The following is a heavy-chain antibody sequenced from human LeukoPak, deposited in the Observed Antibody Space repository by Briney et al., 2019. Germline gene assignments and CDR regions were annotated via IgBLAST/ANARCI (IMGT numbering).Heavy chain of an antibody. D-gene: IGHD3-3*01. J-gene: IGHJ4*02. CDR1: GFTFSSYG. V-gene: IGHV3-30*18. CDR2: ISYDGSNK. Sequence: GGSLRLSCAASGFTFSSYGMHWVRQAPGKGLEWVAVISYDGSNKYYADSVRGRFTISRDNSKNTLYLQMNSLRAEDTAVYYCAKDPTYYDFWSGYPNYWGQGILVTVSS. CDR3: AKDPTYYDFWSGYPNY.